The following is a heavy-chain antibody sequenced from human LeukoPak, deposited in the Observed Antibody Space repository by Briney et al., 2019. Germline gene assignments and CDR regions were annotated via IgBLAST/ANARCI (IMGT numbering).Heavy chain of an antibody. CDR2: VYYSGST. J-gene: IGHJ5*02. D-gene: IGHD1-20*01. V-gene: IGHV4-4*02. CDR3: ARVSITGTTLVDP. Sequence: PSETLSLTCVVSGGSINNNKWWSWVRQPPGKGLEWIGDVYYSGSTNYNPSLRSRVTMSVDKSKNQFSLKLNSVTAADTAVYYCARVSITGTTLVDPWGQGTLVTVSS. CDR1: GGSINNNKW.